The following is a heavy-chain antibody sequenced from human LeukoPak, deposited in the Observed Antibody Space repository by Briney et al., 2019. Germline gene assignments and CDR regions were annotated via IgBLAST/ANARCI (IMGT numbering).Heavy chain of an antibody. CDR3: ARTSFFGDCFWFDP. CDR1: GDSITTYY. D-gene: IGHD3-10*01. Sequence: PSETLSLTCTVSGDSITTYYWSWIRQPPGKGLECIVYIYKTGSTKYNPSLKSRVTISVDTSKNQFSLRLSSVTAADTAVYYCARTSFFGDCFWFDPWGQGTLVTVSS. V-gene: IGHV4-59*01. J-gene: IGHJ5*02. CDR2: IYKTGST.